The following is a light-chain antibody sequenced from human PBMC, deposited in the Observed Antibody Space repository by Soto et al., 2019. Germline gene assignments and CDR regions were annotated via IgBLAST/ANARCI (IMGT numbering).Light chain of an antibody. CDR3: QQYNSYSSYT. Sequence: DIQMTQSPSTLSASVGDRVTITCRASQSISSWLAWYQQKPGKAPKLLIYDASSLESGVPSRFSGSGSGTEFTLTISSLQPDEFATYYCQQYNSYSSYTFGQGTKLEIK. CDR2: DAS. CDR1: QSISSW. V-gene: IGKV1-5*01. J-gene: IGKJ2*01.